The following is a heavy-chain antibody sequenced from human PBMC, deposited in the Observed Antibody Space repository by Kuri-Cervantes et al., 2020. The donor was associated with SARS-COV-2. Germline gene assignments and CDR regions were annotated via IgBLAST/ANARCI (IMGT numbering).Heavy chain of an antibody. CDR2: ISYDGSNK. CDR3: AKVASHSGFYYYYGMDV. Sequence: GGSLRLSCAASGFTFSSYGMHWVRQAPGKGLEWVAVISYDGSNKYYADSVKGRFTISRDNSKNTLYLQMNSLRAEDTAVYYCAKVASHSGFYYYYGMDVWGQGTTVTVSS. D-gene: IGHD2-21*01. J-gene: IGHJ6*02. CDR1: GFTFSSYG. V-gene: IGHV3-30*18.